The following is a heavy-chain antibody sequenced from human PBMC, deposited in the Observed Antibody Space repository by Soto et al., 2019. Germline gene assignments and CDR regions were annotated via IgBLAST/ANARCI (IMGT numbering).Heavy chain of an antibody. J-gene: IGHJ6*03. Sequence: LSLTCAASGFTFSSYGMHWVRQAPGKGLEWVAVISYDGSNKYYADSVKGRFTISRDNSKNTLYLQMNSLRAEDTAVYYCAKNEASWEPVYYYYYMDVWGKGTTVTVSS. D-gene: IGHD2-2*01. V-gene: IGHV3-30*18. CDR1: GFTFSSYG. CDR2: ISYDGSNK. CDR3: AKNEASWEPVYYYYYMDV.